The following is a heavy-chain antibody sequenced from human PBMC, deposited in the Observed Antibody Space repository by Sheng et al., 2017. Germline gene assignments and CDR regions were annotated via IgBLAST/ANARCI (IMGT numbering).Heavy chain of an antibody. CDR2: IYHSGST. Sequence: QVQLQESGPGLVKPSETLSLTCAVSGYSISSGYYWGWIRQPPGKGLEWIGSIYHSGSTYYNPSLKSRVTISVDTSKNQFSLKLSSVTAADTAVYYCARVPQEGAMIVVNDAFDIWGQGTMVTV. CDR3: ARVPQEGAMIVVNDAFDI. J-gene: IGHJ3*02. V-gene: IGHV4-38-2*01. CDR1: GYSISSGYY. D-gene: IGHD3-22*01.